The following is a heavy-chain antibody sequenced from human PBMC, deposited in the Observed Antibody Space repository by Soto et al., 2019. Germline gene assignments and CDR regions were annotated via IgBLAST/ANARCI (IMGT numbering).Heavy chain of an antibody. CDR1: GGSISSGGYS. CDR2: IYHSGST. D-gene: IGHD5-18*01. CDR3: ARHSGYRYGYPNWFDP. J-gene: IGHJ5*02. Sequence: SETLSLTCAVSGGSISSGGYSWSWIRQPPGKGLEWIGYIYHSGSTYYNPSLKSRVTISVDTSKNQFSLKLSSVTAADTAVYYCARHSGYRYGYPNWFDPWGQGTLVTVSS. V-gene: IGHV4-30-2*05.